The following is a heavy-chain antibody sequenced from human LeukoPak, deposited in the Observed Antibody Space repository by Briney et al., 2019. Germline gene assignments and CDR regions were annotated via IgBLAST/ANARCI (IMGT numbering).Heavy chain of an antibody. CDR2: ISTDGYTT. CDR3: VVGGSPGY. V-gene: IGHV3-74*01. D-gene: IGHD2-15*01. J-gene: IGHJ4*02. CDR1: GFTF. Sequence: PGGSLRLSCVASGFTFWVRQAPRKGLVWVSRISTDGYTTDYADFVQGRFTASRDNTKNTWSLEMNSLRAEDTAVYYCVVGGSPGYWGQGTLVTVSS.